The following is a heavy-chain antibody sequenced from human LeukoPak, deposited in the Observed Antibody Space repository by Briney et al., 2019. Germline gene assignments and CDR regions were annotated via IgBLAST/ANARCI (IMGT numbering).Heavy chain of an antibody. D-gene: IGHD3-10*01. V-gene: IGHV4-61*01. CDR3: ARGGYYGSGNDFRFDP. J-gene: IGHJ5*02. Sequence: SETLSLTCTVSGGSISSGNYYWSWIRQPPGKGLEWIGYIYYSGSTNYRPSLKSRVTISVDTSKNQFSLKLSPVTAADTAVYYCARGGYYGSGNDFRFDPWGQGTLVTVSS. CDR1: GGSISSGNYY. CDR2: IYYSGST.